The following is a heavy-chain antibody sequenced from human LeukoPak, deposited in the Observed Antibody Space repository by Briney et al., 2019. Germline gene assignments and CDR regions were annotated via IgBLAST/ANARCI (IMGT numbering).Heavy chain of an antibody. J-gene: IGHJ5*02. CDR2: INPSGGST. Sequence: GASVKVSCKASGYTFTSYYMHWVRQAPGQGLEWMGIINPSGGSTSYAQKFQGRVTMTRDTSTSTVYMELSSLRSEDTAAYYCARDRRDCSGGSCYGGSWFDPWGQGTLVTVSS. CDR3: ARDRRDCSGGSCYGGSWFDP. V-gene: IGHV1-46*01. D-gene: IGHD2-15*01. CDR1: GYTFTSYY.